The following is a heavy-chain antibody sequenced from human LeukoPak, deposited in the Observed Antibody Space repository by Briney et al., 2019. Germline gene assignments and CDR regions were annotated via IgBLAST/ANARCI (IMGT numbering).Heavy chain of an antibody. CDR1: GGSIRGFY. CDR2: IHYSGST. D-gene: IGHD3-22*01. CDR3: ARAPLREGGYYFDY. V-gene: IGHV4-59*01. Sequence: PSETLSLTCTVSGGSIRGFYWSWIRQPPGKGLEWIGYIHYSGSTNHNPSLKSRVIISVDTSKSQFSLSLSSVTAADTAVYYCARAPLREGGYYFDYWGQGTLVTVSS. J-gene: IGHJ4*02.